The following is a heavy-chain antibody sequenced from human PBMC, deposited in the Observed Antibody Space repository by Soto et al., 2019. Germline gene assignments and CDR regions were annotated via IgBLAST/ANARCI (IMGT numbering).Heavy chain of an antibody. CDR1: GYSFTRYG. D-gene: IGHD3-3*01. CDR2: ISGYNGKT. J-gene: IGHJ6*02. CDR3: AAGWLRFLEWFPQPYYGMDV. V-gene: IGHV1-18*01. Sequence: GASVKVSCKASGYSFTRYGISWVRQAPGQGLEWMGWISGYNGKTKYAQKLQGRVSMTTDTSTSTAYMELRSLGSDDTAVYYCAAGWLRFLEWFPQPYYGMDVWGQGTTVTVSS.